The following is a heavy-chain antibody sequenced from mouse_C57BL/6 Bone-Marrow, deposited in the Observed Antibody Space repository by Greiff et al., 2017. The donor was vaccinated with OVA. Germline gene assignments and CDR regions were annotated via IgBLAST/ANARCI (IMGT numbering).Heavy chain of an antibody. D-gene: IGHD1-1*01. V-gene: IGHV5-12*01. Sequence: EVKVVESGGGLVQPGGSLKLSCAASGFTFSDYYMYWVRQTPEKRLEWVAYISNGGGSTYYPDTGKGRFTISRDNAKNTLYLQMSRLKSEDTAMYYCARQGYYYVADDWGQGTTLTVSS. CDR3: ARQGYYYVADD. CDR1: GFTFSDYY. J-gene: IGHJ2*01. CDR2: ISNGGGST.